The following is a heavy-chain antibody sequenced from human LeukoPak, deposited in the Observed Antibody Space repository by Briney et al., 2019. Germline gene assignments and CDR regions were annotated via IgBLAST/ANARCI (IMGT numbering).Heavy chain of an antibody. D-gene: IGHD2-15*01. CDR3: AREKSVVAASAPFDY. Sequence: PGGSLRLSCAASGFTFSSYAMHWVRQAPGKELEWVAVISYDGSNKYYADSVKGRFTTSRDNSKNTLYLQMNSLRAEDTVVYYCAREKSVVAASAPFDYWGQGTLVTVSS. CDR2: ISYDGSNK. CDR1: GFTFSSYA. V-gene: IGHV3-30*04. J-gene: IGHJ4*02.